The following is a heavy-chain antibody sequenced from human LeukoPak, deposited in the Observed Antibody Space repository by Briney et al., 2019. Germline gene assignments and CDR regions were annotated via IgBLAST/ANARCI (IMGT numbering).Heavy chain of an antibody. CDR2: IYYSGST. CDR1: GVSVSSSSYY. D-gene: IGHD3-22*01. V-gene: IGHV4-61*01. J-gene: IGHJ5*02. Sequence: PSETLSLTCSVSGVSVSSSSYYWSWIRQPPGKGLEWIGYIYYSGSTNYNPSLKSRVTISVDTSKNQFSLKLSSVTAADTAVYYCARGEDYDSSGVYYNWFDPWGQGTLVTVSS. CDR3: ARGEDYDSSGVYYNWFDP.